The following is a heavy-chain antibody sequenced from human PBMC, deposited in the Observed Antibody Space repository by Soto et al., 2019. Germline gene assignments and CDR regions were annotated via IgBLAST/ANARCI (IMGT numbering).Heavy chain of an antibody. CDR2: ISSSSSYT. D-gene: IGHD3-22*01. Sequence: LSLTCTVSGGSISSYYWSWIRQAPGKGLEWVSYISSSSSYTNYADSVKGRFTISRDNAKNSLYLQMNSLRAEDTAVYYCARDPKILYYDSSGYYPDSFDIWGQGTMVTVSS. CDR3: ARDPKILYYDSSGYYPDSFDI. V-gene: IGHV3-11*05. J-gene: IGHJ3*02. CDR1: GGSISSYY.